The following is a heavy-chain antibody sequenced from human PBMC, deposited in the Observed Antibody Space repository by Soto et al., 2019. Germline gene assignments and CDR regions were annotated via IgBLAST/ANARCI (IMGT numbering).Heavy chain of an antibody. CDR2: ISGYNGNT. CDR1: GSSFANYN. V-gene: IGHV1-18*01. CDR3: ARDKVWGGFDI. Sequence: QVHLVHLGPELKNPGAQGKFSSKSSGSSFANYNFSWGRQAPDQGLEWLGWISGYNGNTNYAQKLQGRVTLTTDSFTSTAYMELRSLRSDDTAIYYCARDKVWGGFDIWGQGTMVTVSS. J-gene: IGHJ3*02. D-gene: IGHD3-16*01.